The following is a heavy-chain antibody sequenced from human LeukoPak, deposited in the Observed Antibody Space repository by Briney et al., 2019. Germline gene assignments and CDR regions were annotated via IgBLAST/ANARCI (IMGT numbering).Heavy chain of an antibody. J-gene: IGHJ5*02. CDR2: IYSGGST. V-gene: IGHV3-53*01. CDR3: ARTDTRPRFGHWFDP. CDR1: GFTFSTSA. Sequence: GGSLRLSCAASGFTFSTSAMRWVRQAPGKGLEWVSIIYSGGSTYYADSVKGRFTISRDNSKNTLYLQMNSLRAEDTAVYYCARTDTRPRFGHWFDPWGQGTLVTVSS. D-gene: IGHD2-15*01.